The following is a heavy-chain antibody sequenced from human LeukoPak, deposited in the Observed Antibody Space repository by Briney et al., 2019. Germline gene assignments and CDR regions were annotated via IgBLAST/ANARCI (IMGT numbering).Heavy chain of an antibody. CDR3: ARDRDSSGWFDY. Sequence: PSETLSLTCTVSGGSISGFYWGWIRQPPGKGLEWTGFIYYSGSANYNPSLKGRVTMSVDMSKNQFSLKLSSVTAADTAFYYRARDRDSSGWFDYWGQGALVTVSS. V-gene: IGHV4-59*01. D-gene: IGHD6-19*01. CDR2: IYYSGSA. CDR1: GGSISGFY. J-gene: IGHJ4*02.